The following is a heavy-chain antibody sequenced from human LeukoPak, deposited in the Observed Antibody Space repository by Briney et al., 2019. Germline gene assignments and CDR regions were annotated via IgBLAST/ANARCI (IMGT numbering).Heavy chain of an antibody. J-gene: IGHJ4*02. V-gene: IGHV4-59*08. Sequence: SETLSLTCTVSGGSISGYYWSWIRQPSGKGLEYIGHIYYSGSTNYNPSLESRVTILVDTSKNQFSLRLSSVTAVDTALYYCARRGYCSGGSCYSFDYWGQGTLVTVSS. D-gene: IGHD2-15*01. CDR3: ARRGYCSGGSCYSFDY. CDR1: GGSISGYY. CDR2: IYYSGST.